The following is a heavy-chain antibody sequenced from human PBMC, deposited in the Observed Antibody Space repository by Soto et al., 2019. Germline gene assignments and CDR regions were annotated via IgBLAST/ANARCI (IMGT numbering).Heavy chain of an antibody. CDR1: GFTFSSYG. Sequence: GGSLRLSCAASGFTFSSYGMHWVRPAPGKGLEWVAVISYDGRNKYYADSVKRRFTISRDNSKHTVYLQKNSLRAEATALYYCVGDYVGTDPFEIWGQGTMVTVSS. CDR3: VGDYVGTDPFEI. V-gene: IGHV3-30*03. CDR2: ISYDGRNK. D-gene: IGHD4-17*01. J-gene: IGHJ3*02.